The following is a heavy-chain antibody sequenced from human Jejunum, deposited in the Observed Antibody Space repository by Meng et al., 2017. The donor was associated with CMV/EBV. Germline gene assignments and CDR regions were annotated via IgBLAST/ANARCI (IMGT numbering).Heavy chain of an antibody. D-gene: IGHD5-24*01. CDR3: SRGADAYKSGRS. Sequence: VQIQRGGRVLLKPADPLSLTVGVYGWSFSKYYWSWRRQSPGKGLGWIGEIHPSGSTYYNPSLNSRVTMSVDTSKNQFSLNLRSVTAADTAVYYCSRGADAYKSGRSWGQGTLVTVSS. V-gene: IGHV4-34*01. CDR2: IHPSGST. J-gene: IGHJ5*02. CDR1: GWSFSKYY.